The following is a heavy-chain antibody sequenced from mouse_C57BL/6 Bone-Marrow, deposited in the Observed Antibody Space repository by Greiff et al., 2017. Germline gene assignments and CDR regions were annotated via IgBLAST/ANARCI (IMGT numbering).Heavy chain of an antibody. CDR3: ARRGITPFAY. J-gene: IGHJ3*01. Sequence: EVTLVESGGDLVKPGGSLKLSCAASGFTFSSYGMSWVRQTPDKRLAWVAIISSGGSYTYYPDSVKGRFTISRDNAKNTLYLQMSSLKSEDTAMYYCARRGITPFAYWGQGTLVTVSA. CDR1: GFTFSSYG. D-gene: IGHD2-4*01. CDR2: ISSGGSYT. V-gene: IGHV5-6*01.